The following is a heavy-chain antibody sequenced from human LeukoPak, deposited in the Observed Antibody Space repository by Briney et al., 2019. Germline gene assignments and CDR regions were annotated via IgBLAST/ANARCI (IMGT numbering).Heavy chain of an antibody. J-gene: IGHJ4*02. Sequence: GGSLRLSCVASGLPIGDFAMHWVRQAPGQGLEWVSLISGDGVSTFFADSVKGRFSISRDNSKNSLSLEMSSLRTEDTAMYYCARESGKFDYWGQGTLVAVSS. CDR3: ARESGKFDY. V-gene: IGHV3-43*02. CDR2: ISGDGVST. CDR1: GLPIGDFA.